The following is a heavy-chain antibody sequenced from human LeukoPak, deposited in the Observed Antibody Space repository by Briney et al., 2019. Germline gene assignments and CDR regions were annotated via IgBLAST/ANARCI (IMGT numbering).Heavy chain of an antibody. CDR3: ARDSSSSPPYYYYGMGV. CDR1: GYAFRTYG. D-gene: IGHD6-13*01. J-gene: IGHJ6*02. Sequence: ASVKVSCKASGYAFRTYGISWVRQAVGQGLEWMGWISVYNDDTHYAQKFQGRLSMTTDTSRSTVYMELRSLRSDDTAVYYCARDSSSSPPYYYYGMGVWGQGTTVTVSS. V-gene: IGHV1-18*01. CDR2: ISVYNDDT.